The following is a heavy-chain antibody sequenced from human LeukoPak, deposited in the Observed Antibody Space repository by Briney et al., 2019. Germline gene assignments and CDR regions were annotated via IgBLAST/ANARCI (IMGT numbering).Heavy chain of an antibody. CDR2: IYYSGST. D-gene: IGHD2-2*01. J-gene: IGHJ5*02. Sequence: SETLPLTCTVSGGSISSYYWRWIRQPPGKGLEWIGYIYYSGSTNYNPSLKSRVTISVDTSKNQFSLKLSSVTAADTAVYYCARGGVPAAKYNWFDPWGQGTLVTVSS. V-gene: IGHV4-59*01. CDR3: ARGGVPAAKYNWFDP. CDR1: GGSISSYY.